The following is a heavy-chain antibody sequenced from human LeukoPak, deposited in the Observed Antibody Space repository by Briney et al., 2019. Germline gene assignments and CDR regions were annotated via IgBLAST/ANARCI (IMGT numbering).Heavy chain of an antibody. Sequence: GGSLRLSCAASGFTFSIYSMNWVRQAPGKGLEWVSSISGTNNYRYYADSVKGRFTISRDNAKNSLYLQMNSPRAEDTAVYYCARDPHIDSYGSGSAWYYGMDVWGQGTTVTVSS. CDR3: ARDPHIDSYGSGSAWYYGMDV. CDR2: ISGTNNYR. CDR1: GFTFSIYS. V-gene: IGHV3-21*01. J-gene: IGHJ6*02. D-gene: IGHD3-10*01.